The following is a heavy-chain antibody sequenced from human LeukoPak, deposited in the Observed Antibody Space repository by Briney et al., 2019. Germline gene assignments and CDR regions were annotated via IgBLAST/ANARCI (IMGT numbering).Heavy chain of an antibody. CDR1: GGSISSVDYY. J-gene: IGHJ4*02. Sequence: PSQTLSLTCTVSGGSISSVDYYWRWIRQPPGTGLEGIGYIYYSGSTYYNSFLKSRVTISVDTSKNQFCLMLSCVTAADRAVYYGASEGCGSYRFDYWGQGTLVTVSS. CDR3: ASEGCGSYRFDY. D-gene: IGHD3-16*02. V-gene: IGHV4-30-4*01. CDR2: IYYSGST.